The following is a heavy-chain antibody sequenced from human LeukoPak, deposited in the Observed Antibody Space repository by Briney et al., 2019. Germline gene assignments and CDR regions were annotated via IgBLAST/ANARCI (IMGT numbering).Heavy chain of an antibody. V-gene: IGHV4-59*01. CDR1: GGSISSYY. Sequence: SETLSLTCTVSGGSISSYYWSWIRQPPGKGLEWIGYIYYSGSTNYNPSLKSRVTISVDPSKNQFSLKLSSVTAADTAVYYCARFDVHDAFDIWGQGTMVTVSS. CDR3: ARFDVHDAFDI. CDR2: IYYSGST. J-gene: IGHJ3*02. D-gene: IGHD3-9*01.